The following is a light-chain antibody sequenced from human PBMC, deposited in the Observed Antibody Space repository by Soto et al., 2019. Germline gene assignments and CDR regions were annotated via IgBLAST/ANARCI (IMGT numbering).Light chain of an antibody. CDR1: SRDVGSYNH. J-gene: IGLJ1*01. Sequence: QSVLTQPASVSGSPVQSISISCTGISRDVGSYNHVTWYQQHPGKAPKLMIYEVNERPSGESNRFSGGKSGNTASLTISGLQAEDEADYYCCSYVRTTFYAFATGTKVTVL. CDR2: EVN. CDR3: CSYVRTTFYA. V-gene: IGLV2-23*02.